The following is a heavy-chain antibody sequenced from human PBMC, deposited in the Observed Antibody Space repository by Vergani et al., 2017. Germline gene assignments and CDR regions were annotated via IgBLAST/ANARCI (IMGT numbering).Heavy chain of an antibody. D-gene: IGHD3-3*01. J-gene: IGHJ5*02. V-gene: IGHV4-38-2*02. Sequence: QVNLQESGPGLVKPSETLSLTCAVSGDSISSGNNWGWIRQPPGKGLEWISSVSHSGDTYFNPSLKGRVSISMDTSKNYFFLTLSSVTAADTAMYYCAREGGSRGYDFWSGYPRVYNWFDPWGQGTLVTVSS. CDR1: GDSISSGNN. CDR2: VSHSGDT. CDR3: AREGGSRGYDFWSGYPRVYNWFDP.